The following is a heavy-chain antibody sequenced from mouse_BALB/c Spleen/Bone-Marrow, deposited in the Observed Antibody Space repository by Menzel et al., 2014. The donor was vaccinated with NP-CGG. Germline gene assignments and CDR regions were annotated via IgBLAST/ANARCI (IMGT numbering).Heavy chain of an antibody. CDR3: TRVITAVLATRAMDY. D-gene: IGHD1-1*01. CDR1: GYTFTSYW. Sequence: EVQLQQSGTVLARPGASVKMSCKASGYTFTSYWMHWVKQRPGQGLEWSGAIYPGNSDTSYNQKFKGKAKLTAVTSTSAAYMELSSLTNEDSAVYYCTRVITAVLATRAMDYWGQGSSVTVSS. J-gene: IGHJ4*01. CDR2: IYPGNSDT. V-gene: IGHV1-5*01.